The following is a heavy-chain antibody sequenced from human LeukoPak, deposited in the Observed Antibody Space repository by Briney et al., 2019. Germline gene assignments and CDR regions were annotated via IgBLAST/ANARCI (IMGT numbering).Heavy chain of an antibody. V-gene: IGHV1-18*01. CDR2: ISAYNGNT. D-gene: IGHD3-10*01. J-gene: IGHJ5*02. CDR3: ARFDYYYGSGSYYNGNWFDP. CDR1: GYTFTSYG. Sequence: ASVKVSCKASGYTFTSYGISRVRQAPGQGLEWMGWISAYNGNTNYAQKLQGRVTMTTDTSTSTAYMELRSLRSEDTAVYYCARFDYYYGSGSYYNGNWFDPSGQGTLVSVSS.